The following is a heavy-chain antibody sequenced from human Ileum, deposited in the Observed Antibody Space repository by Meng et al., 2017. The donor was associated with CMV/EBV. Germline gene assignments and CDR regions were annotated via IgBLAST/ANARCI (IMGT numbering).Heavy chain of an antibody. CDR1: SIRSGNYY. J-gene: IGHJ3*02. CDR3: ARVGKNMVTTIFGFDI. V-gene: IGHV4-39*07. D-gene: IGHD3-3*01. Sequence: SIRSGNYYWAWIRQPPGKGLAWIGTIFYLGSTYYNSSLKSRVTISVDRPKNQFSLKLRSVTAADTAVYYCARVGKNMVTTIFGFDIWGQGTMVTVSS. CDR2: IFYLGST.